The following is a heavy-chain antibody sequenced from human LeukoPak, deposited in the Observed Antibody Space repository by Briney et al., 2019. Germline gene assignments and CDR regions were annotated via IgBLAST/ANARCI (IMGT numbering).Heavy chain of an antibody. CDR1: GYTLTELS. J-gene: IGHJ4*02. CDR2: FDPEVGET. CDR3: ATDVLPHAFGSGRD. V-gene: IGHV1-24*01. Sequence: ASVKPSCKVSGYTLTELSMDWVRHAPGKGLEWMGGFDPEVGETIYAQKFQGRVTMTEETSTHTAYMELRSLRTEDPAVYYCATDVLPHAFGSGRDWGQGTLVTVSP. D-gene: IGHD3-10*01.